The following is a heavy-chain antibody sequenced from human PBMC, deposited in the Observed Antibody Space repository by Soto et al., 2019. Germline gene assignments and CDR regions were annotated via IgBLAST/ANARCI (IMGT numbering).Heavy chain of an antibody. CDR3: FRAEVGIRVFLSVSAFLLNRSSDL. CDR2: INHDGST. V-gene: IGHV4-34*01. Sequence: TPGTGLEWIGEINHDGSTYYNPYLKSRVTISLDTSKNQFSLMLSSVTAADTAVYFFFRAEVGIRVFLSVSAFLLNRSSDL. D-gene: IGHD3-3*01. J-gene: IGHJ2*01.